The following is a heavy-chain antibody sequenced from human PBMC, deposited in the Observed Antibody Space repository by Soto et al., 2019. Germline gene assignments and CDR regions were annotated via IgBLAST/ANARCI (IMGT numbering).Heavy chain of an antibody. CDR2: IVVGSGNT. J-gene: IGHJ1*01. CDR1: GFTFTSSA. CDR3: AKDDSSGYRVVEYFQH. D-gene: IGHD3-22*01. Sequence: GASVKVSCKASGFTFTSSAVQWVRQARGQRLEWIGWIVVGSGNTNYAQKFQERVTITRDMSTSTAYMELSSLRSEDTAVYYCAKDDSSGYRVVEYFQHWGQGTLVTVSS. V-gene: IGHV1-58*01.